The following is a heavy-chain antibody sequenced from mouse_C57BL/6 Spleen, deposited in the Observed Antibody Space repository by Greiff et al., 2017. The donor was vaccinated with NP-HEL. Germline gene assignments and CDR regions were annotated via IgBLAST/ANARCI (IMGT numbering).Heavy chain of an antibody. CDR1: GYTFTSYW. CDR2: IHPSDSDT. CDR3: APGYYYGSSPSWCAY. D-gene: IGHD1-1*01. V-gene: IGHV1-74*01. J-gene: IGHJ3*01. Sequence: QVQLQQPGAELVKPGASVKVSCKASGYTFTSYWMHWVKQRPGQGLEWIGRIHPSDSDTNYNQKFKGKATLTVDKSSSTAYMQLSSLTSEDSAVYYCAPGYYYGSSPSWCAYWGQGTLVTVSA.